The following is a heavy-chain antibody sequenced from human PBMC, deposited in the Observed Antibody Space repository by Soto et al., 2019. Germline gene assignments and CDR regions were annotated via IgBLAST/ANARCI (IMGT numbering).Heavy chain of an antibody. CDR3: ARGGWSLDA. Sequence: QMQLQASGPRLVKTSETLSLTCTVSGGSMTNLYWSWVRQTPGKRLEWIGYIYYTGNTYYNPSLTSRVTISVDTSKNQFSLRLNSVTAADTAVYYCARGGWSLDAWGQGALVTVSS. J-gene: IGHJ5*02. V-gene: IGHV4-59*11. CDR1: GGSMTNLY. CDR2: IYYTGNT. D-gene: IGHD2-21*02.